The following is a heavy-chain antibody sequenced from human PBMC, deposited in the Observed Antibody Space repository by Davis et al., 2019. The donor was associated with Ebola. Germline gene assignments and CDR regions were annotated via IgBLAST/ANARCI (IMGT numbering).Heavy chain of an antibody. CDR2: ISGSGSGT. V-gene: IGHV3-23*01. D-gene: IGHD4-17*01. Sequence: PGGSLRLSCAASGFTFTSYSMTWVRQAPGKGLEWVSGISGSGSGTYYADFVKGRFTFSRDNSKNTLYLQMNSLRAADTAVYYCAKGSLYGSRSITAGVDVWGQGTTVTVSS. J-gene: IGHJ6*02. CDR3: AKGSLYGSRSITAGVDV. CDR1: GFTFTSYS.